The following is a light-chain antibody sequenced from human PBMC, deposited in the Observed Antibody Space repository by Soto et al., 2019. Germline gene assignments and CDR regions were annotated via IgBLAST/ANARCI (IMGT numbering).Light chain of an antibody. V-gene: IGKV1-9*01. CDR3: QQLYSYSS. CDR2: AAS. CDR1: RDISRY. Sequence: DIQLTQSPSFVSASVGERVTITCWASRDISRYLAWYQQKPGEAPKLLISAASTLQSGVPSRFSGSGSGTEFTLTVSYLLPEDFATYYCQQLYSYSSFGQGTRLENK. J-gene: IGKJ5*01.